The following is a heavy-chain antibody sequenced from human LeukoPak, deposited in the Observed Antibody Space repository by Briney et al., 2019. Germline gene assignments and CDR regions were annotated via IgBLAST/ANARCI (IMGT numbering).Heavy chain of an antibody. CDR2: ISSGSSYI. CDR1: GFTFNNYD. CDR3: ARGEEKATITGLDS. D-gene: IGHD5-24*01. V-gene: IGHV3-21*01. J-gene: IGHJ4*02. Sequence: GGSLRLSCAASGFTFNNYDMHWVRQAPGKGLEWVSAISSGSSYIYYADSMKGRFTISRDNAENPLYLQMNSLRAEDTAVYFCARGEEKATITGLDSWGQGTLVTVSS.